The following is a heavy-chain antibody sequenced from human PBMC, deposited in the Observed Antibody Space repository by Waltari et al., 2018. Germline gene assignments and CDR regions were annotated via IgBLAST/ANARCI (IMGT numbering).Heavy chain of an antibody. V-gene: IGHV1-18*01. CDR2: RSAYKWNT. D-gene: IGHD1-26*01. J-gene: IGHJ4*02. CDR3: ARLIVGATPIIYYVDY. CDR1: GYTFTSYG. Sequence: QVQLVQSGAEVKKPGASVKVSCKASGYTFTSYGISGVRQAPGQGLEWMGLRSAYKWNTNYAPKLQGRVTMTTDTSTSTAYMDLRSLRSDDPAVYYCARLIVGATPIIYYVDYWGQGTLVTVSS.